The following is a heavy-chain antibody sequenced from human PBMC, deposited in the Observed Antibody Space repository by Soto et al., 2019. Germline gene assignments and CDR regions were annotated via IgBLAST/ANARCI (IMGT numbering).Heavy chain of an antibody. V-gene: IGHV3-23*01. D-gene: IGHD4-4*01. CDR2: ISGSGGST. CDR1: GFTFSSYA. CDR3: AKDLDYSPASDYYYGMDV. Sequence: EVQLLESGGGLVQSGGSLRLSCAASGFTFSSYAMSWVRQAPGKGLEWVSAISGSGGSTYYADSVKGRFTISRDNSKNTLYLQMNSLRAEDTAVYYCAKDLDYSPASDYYYGMDVWGQGTTVTVSS. J-gene: IGHJ6*02.